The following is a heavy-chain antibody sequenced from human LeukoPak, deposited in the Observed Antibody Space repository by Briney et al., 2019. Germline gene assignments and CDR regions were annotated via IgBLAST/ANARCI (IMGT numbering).Heavy chain of an antibody. CDR1: GGTISNYG. CDR2: IRSDSSTK. D-gene: IGHD6-13*01. V-gene: IGHV3-48*02. J-gene: IGHJ3*01. Sequence: PGGSLRLSCAVSGGTISNYGRNWVRQAPGKGLEWLSYIRSDSSTKYYADSVEGRFTISRDNAQNSLYLQMNSQRDEDSDLYFCYRDYSRWHGDFDVWGQGTMVTVSS. CDR3: YRDYSRWHGDFDV.